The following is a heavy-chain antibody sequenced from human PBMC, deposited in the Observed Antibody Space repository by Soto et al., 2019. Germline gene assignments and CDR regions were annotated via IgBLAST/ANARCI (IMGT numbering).Heavy chain of an antibody. Sequence: GGSLRLSCPASGFTFRDHAMMWVRHAPGIGLESVGIIRSTVYGATTEYAASVKGRFTISRDDSKAIAYLQMNSLRTEDTAVYFCARGQAGGSYGDYWGQGALVTVSS. CDR2: IRSTVYGATT. D-gene: IGHD1-26*01. CDR1: GFTFRDHA. CDR3: ARGQAGGSYGDY. V-gene: IGHV3-49*04. J-gene: IGHJ4*02.